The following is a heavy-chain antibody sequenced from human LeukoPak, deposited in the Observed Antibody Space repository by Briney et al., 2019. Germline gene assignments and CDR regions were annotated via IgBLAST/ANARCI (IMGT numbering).Heavy chain of an antibody. CDR3: ARNHRRTYYYGSGSYYSHNWFDP. Sequence: PSETLSLTCTVSGGSISSYYWSWIRQPPGKGLEWIGYIYYSGSTNYNPSLKSRVTISVDTSKNQFSLKLSSVTAADTAVYYCARNHRRTYYYGSGSYYSHNWFDPWGQGTLVTVSS. J-gene: IGHJ5*02. V-gene: IGHV4-59*08. CDR1: GGSISSYY. D-gene: IGHD3-10*01. CDR2: IYYSGST.